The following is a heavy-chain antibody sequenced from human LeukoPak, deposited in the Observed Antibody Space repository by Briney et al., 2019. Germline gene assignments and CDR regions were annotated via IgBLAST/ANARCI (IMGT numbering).Heavy chain of an antibody. J-gene: IGHJ4*02. CDR1: GFTFSSYA. D-gene: IGHD6-25*01. CDR3: ARGAGYFDY. CDR2: ISYDGSNK. V-gene: IGHV3-30-3*01. Sequence: GGSLRLSCAASGFTFSSYAMPWVRQAPGKGLEWVAVISYDGSNKYYADSVKGRFTISRDNSKNTLYLQMNSLRAEDTAVYYCARGAGYFDYWGQGTLVTVSS.